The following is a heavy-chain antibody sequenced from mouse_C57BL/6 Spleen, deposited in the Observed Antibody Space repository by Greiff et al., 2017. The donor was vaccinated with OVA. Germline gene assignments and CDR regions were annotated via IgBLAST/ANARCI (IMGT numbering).Heavy chain of an antibody. D-gene: IGHD4-1*02. CDR1: GYAFSSYW. CDR3: AINWDPYAMDY. V-gene: IGHV1-80*01. J-gene: IGHJ4*01. CDR2: IYPGDGDT. Sequence: VQLQESGAELVKPGASVKISCKASGYAFSSYWMNWVKQRPGKGLEWIGQIYPGDGDTNYNGKFKGKATLTADKSSSTAYMQLSSLTSEDSAVYFCAINWDPYAMDYWGQGTSVTVSS.